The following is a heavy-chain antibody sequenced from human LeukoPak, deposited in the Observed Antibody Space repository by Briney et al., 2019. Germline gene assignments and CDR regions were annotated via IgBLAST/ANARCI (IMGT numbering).Heavy chain of an antibody. Sequence: SSVTVSCKSSGYTFAYYYIHWVRQAPGQGLEWMGWIYPKSGGTNSAQKFQGRVTMTRDTSISTAYMELSRLKFADTAVYYCARVSTSGYRDWLDPWGQGTLVTVSS. CDR1: GYTFAYYY. CDR2: IYPKSGGT. V-gene: IGHV1-2*02. CDR3: ARVSTSGYRDWLDP. J-gene: IGHJ5*02. D-gene: IGHD3-9*01.